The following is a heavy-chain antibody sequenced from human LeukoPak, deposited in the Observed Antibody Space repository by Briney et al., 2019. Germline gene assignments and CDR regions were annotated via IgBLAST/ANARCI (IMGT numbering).Heavy chain of an antibody. CDR3: ARDLGYGDYGGGFDY. D-gene: IGHD4-17*01. CDR2: IYYSGST. J-gene: IGHJ4*02. Sequence: SETLSLTCTVSGGSISSSSYYWGWIRQPPGKGLEWIGYIYYSGSTSYNPSLKSRVTISVDTSKNQFSLKLSSLTAADTAVYYCARDLGYGDYGGGFDYWGQGTLVTVSS. V-gene: IGHV4-61*01. CDR1: GGSISSSSYY.